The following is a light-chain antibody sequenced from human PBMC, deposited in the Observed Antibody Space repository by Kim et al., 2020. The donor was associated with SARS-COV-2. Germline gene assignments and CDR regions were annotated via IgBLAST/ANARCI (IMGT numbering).Light chain of an antibody. Sequence: EIVLTQSPGTLSLSPGESATLSCRASQSVNSIYLAWYQQKPGQTPRLLIYATSNRATGIPDRFSGSGSGTDFTLTISRLEPEDFAVYYCHQYGNSPLTFGGGTKVDIK. J-gene: IGKJ4*01. CDR2: ATS. CDR1: QSVNSIY. V-gene: IGKV3-20*01. CDR3: HQYGNSPLT.